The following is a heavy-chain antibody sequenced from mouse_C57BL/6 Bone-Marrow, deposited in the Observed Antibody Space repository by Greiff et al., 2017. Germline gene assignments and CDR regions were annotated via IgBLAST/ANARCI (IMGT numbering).Heavy chain of an antibody. CDR1: GYTFTSYW. J-gene: IGHJ1*03. CDR3: ATPYYYGSSYWYFDV. Sequence: QVQLQQPGAELVMPVASVKLSFKASGYTFTSYWMHWVKQRPGQGLEWIGEIDPSDSYPNYNQKFKGKSTLTVDKSSSTADMQLSSLTSEDSAVYYCATPYYYGSSYWYFDVWGTGTTVTVSS. D-gene: IGHD1-1*01. V-gene: IGHV1-69*01. CDR2: IDPSDSYP.